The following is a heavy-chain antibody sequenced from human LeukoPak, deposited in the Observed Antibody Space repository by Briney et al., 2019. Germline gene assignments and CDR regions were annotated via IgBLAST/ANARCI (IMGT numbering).Heavy chain of an antibody. CDR1: GGSISSGGYS. J-gene: IGHJ4*02. D-gene: IGHD5-12*01. V-gene: IGHV4-30-2*01. Sequence: SETLSLTCAVSGGSISSGGYSWSWIRQPPGKGLEWIGYIYHSGSTYYNPSLKSRVTISVDRSKNQFSLKLSSVTAADTAVYYCASRRGYRYYFDYWGQGTLVTVSS. CDR2: IYHSGST. CDR3: ASRRGYRYYFDY.